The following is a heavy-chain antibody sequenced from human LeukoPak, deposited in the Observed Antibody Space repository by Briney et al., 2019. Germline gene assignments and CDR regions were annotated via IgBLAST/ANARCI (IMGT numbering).Heavy chain of an antibody. V-gene: IGHV1-18*01. CDR1: GYTFTSYG. CDR3: ARDRPYGSGSYSPDY. Sequence: ASVKVSCKASGYTFTSYGISWVRQAPGQGLEWMGWISAYNGNTNDAQKLQGRVTMTTDTSTSTAYMELRSLRSDATAVYYCARDRPYGSGSYSPDYWGQGTLVTVSS. CDR2: ISAYNGNT. D-gene: IGHD3-10*01. J-gene: IGHJ4*02.